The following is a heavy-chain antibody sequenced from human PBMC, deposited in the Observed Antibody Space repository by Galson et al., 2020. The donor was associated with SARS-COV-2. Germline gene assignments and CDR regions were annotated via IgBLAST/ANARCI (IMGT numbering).Heavy chain of an antibody. Sequence: QAGGSLRLSCAASGFTFSSHAMHWVRQAPGKGLEWVAVICYDGSNKYYADSVKGRFTISRDNSKNTLYLQMNSLRAEDTAVYYCARAGQGGGDWHFDSWDPGTLVTVSS. CDR2: ICYDGSNK. CDR1: GFTFSSHA. J-gene: IGHJ4*02. CDR3: ARAGQGGGDWHFDS. V-gene: IGHV3-33*01. D-gene: IGHD2-21*02.